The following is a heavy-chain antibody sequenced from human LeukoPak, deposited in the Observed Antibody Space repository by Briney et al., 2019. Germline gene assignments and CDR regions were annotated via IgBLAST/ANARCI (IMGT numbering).Heavy chain of an antibody. CDR1: GGSFSGYY. CDR3: ARGYSSSWSYYYYGMDV. V-gene: IGHV4-34*01. J-gene: IGHJ6*02. D-gene: IGHD6-13*01. Sequence: SETLSLTCAVYGGSFSGYYWSWIRQPPGKGLEWIGGINHSGSTNYNPSLKSRVTISVDTSKNQFSLKLSSVTAADTTVYYCARGYSSSWSYYYYGMDVWGQGTTVTVSS. CDR2: INHSGST.